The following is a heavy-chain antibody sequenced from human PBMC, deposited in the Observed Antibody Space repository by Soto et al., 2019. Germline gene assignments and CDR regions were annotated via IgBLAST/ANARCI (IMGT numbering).Heavy chain of an antibody. J-gene: IGHJ6*02. Sequence: EVQLLESGGGLVQPGGSLRLSCAASGFTFSSYAMSWVRQAPGKGLEWVSAISGSGGSTYYADSVKGRFTISRDNSKNTLYLQMNSMRAEDTAVYYCAKDLWYCSSTGCLLYYYYGMDVWGQGTTVTVSS. CDR2: ISGSGGST. V-gene: IGHV3-23*01. CDR1: GFTFSSYA. D-gene: IGHD2-2*01. CDR3: AKDLWYCSSTGCLLYYYYGMDV.